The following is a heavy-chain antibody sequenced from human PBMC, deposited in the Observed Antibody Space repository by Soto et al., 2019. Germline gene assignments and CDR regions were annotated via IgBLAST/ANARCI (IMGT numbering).Heavy chain of an antibody. D-gene: IGHD5-12*01. V-gene: IGHV2-26*01. CDR1: GFSLSNARMG. J-gene: IGHJ2*01. CDR2: IFSNDDK. CDR3: TRIYSDYAWYFDL. Sequence: QVTLKESGPVLVKPTETLTLTCTVSGFSLSNARMGVSWIRQPPGQAPEWLAHIFSNDDKAYNTSLKSRLTISKDTSKSQVVLTMTNMDPVDAATYFCTRIYSDYAWYFDLWGRGTLVTVSS.